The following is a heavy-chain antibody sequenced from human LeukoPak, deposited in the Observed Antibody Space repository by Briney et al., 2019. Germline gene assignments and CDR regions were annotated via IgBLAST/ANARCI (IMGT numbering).Heavy chain of an antibody. CDR3: AKEGPSWCSSTSCDEGAFDI. CDR2: IRYDGSNK. V-gene: IGHV3-30*02. Sequence: GGSLRLSCAASGFTFSSYGMHWVRQAPGKGLEWVAFIRYDGSNKYYADSVKGRFTISRDNSKNTLYLQMNSLRAEDTAVYYCAKEGPSWCSSTSCDEGAFDIWGQGTMVTVSS. J-gene: IGHJ3*02. CDR1: GFTFSSYG. D-gene: IGHD2-2*01.